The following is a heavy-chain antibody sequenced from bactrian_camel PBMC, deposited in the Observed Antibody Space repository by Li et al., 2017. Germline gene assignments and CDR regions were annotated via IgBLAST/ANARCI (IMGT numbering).Heavy chain of an antibody. CDR1: GDTFLNSC. CDR3: ALDRLRCLTSTPFSFQDYKH. D-gene: IGHD2*01. J-gene: IGHJ4*01. V-gene: IGHV3S40*01. Sequence: QLVESGGGSVQAGGAQTLSCIGSGDTFLNSCMCWLRQAPGKKREAVAITYTGDGRTWYVDSVKGRFTISKDNAKKTVYLQMNNLKPEDTAMYYCALDRLRCLTSTPFSFQDYKHWGQGTQVTVS. CDR2: TYTGDGRT.